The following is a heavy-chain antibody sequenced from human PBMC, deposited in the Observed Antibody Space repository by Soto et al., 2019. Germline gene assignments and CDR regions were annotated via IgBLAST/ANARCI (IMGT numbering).Heavy chain of an antibody. D-gene: IGHD1-20*01. CDR2: INTDGSEK. J-gene: IGHJ4*02. V-gene: IGHV3-7*01. CDR3: ARWYN. Sequence: VYLVESGGGWVQPGGSLRLSCEASGFSFSSYWVSWVRQAPGKGPEWVANINTDGSEKYYGDSVKGRFTISRDNAKNSLYLQMNNLRADDTAVYYCARWYNWGQGTLVTVSS. CDR1: GFSFSSYW.